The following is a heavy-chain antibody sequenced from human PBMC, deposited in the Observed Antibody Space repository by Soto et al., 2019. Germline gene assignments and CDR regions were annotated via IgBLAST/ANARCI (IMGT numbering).Heavy chain of an antibody. J-gene: IGHJ4*02. V-gene: IGHV1-24*01. CDR2: FDPEDGET. CDR3: ATDRGYCSSTSCYTDYYFDY. D-gene: IGHD2-2*02. Sequence: ASVKVSCKVSGYTPTELSMHWVRQAPGKGLEWMGGFDPEDGETIYAQKFQGRVTMTEDTSTDTAYMELSSLRSEDTAVYYCATDRGYCSSTSCYTDYYFDYWGREPWSPS. CDR1: GYTPTELS.